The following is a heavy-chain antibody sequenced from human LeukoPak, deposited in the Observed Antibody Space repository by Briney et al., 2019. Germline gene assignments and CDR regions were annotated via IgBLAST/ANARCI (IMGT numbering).Heavy chain of an antibody. CDR2: IRYDGSNK. V-gene: IGHV3-30*02. CDR3: AKDGWTTVTAYYFDY. D-gene: IGHD4-17*01. J-gene: IGHJ4*02. CDR1: GFTFSSYG. Sequence: GGSLRLSCAASGFTFSSYGMHWVRQAPGKGLEWVAFIRYDGSNKYYADSVKGRFTISRDNSKNTLYLQMNSLRAEDTAVYYCAKDGWTTVTAYYFDYWGQGTLVTVSS.